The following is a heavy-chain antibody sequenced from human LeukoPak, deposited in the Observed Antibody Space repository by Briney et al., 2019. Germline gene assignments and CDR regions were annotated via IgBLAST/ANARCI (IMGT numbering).Heavy chain of an antibody. D-gene: IGHD6-13*01. CDR3: ARGGIAAAGDAFDI. Sequence: SETLSLTCTVSGGSISSYYWSWIRQPPGKGLEWIGYIYYRGSTNYNPSLKSRVTISVDTSKNQFSLKLSSVTAADTAVYYCARGGIAAAGDAFDIWGQGTMVTVSS. V-gene: IGHV4-59*12. J-gene: IGHJ3*02. CDR2: IYYRGST. CDR1: GGSISSYY.